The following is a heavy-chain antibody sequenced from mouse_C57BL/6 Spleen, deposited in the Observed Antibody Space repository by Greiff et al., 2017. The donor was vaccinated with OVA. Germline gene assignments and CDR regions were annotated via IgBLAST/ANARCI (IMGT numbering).Heavy chain of an antibody. CDR1: GFSLTSYG. CDR2: IWSGGST. J-gene: IGHJ2*01. Sequence: QVQLKQSGPGLVQPSQSLSITCTVSGFSLTSYGVHWVRQSPGKGLEWLGVIWSGGSTDYNAAFISRLSISKDNSKSQVFFKMNSLQADDTAIYYCARMRGYFDYWGQGTTLTVSS. CDR3: ARMRGYFDY. V-gene: IGHV2-2*01.